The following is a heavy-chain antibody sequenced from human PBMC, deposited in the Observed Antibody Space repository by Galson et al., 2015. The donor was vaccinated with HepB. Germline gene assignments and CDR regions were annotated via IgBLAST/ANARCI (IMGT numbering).Heavy chain of an antibody. Sequence: SVKVSCKASGYTFSNSAIYWLRQAPGQRLEWMGWINVGNTDTKYAQKFQGRVTITRDTSASTAYMELRSLRLEDTAVYYCANPIFGVVTNPLGYWGQVTLVTVSS. D-gene: IGHD3-3*01. CDR3: ANPIFGVVTNPLGY. CDR1: GYTFSNSA. CDR2: INVGNTDT. V-gene: IGHV1-3*01. J-gene: IGHJ4*02.